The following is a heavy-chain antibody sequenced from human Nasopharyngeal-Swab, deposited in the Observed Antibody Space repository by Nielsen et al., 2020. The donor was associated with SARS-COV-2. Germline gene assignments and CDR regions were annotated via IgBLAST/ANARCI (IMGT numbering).Heavy chain of an antibody. CDR1: GFTFDDYA. J-gene: IGHJ4*02. CDR2: ISWNSGSI. V-gene: IGHV3-9*01. Sequence: SLKISCAASGFTFDDYAMHWVRQAPGKGLEWVSGISWNSGSIGYADSVKGRFTISRDNAKNSLYLQMNSLRAEDTASYYCAKDMEGGYYYDSSGYNLDYWGQGTLVTVSS. CDR3: AKDMEGGYYYDSSGYNLDY. D-gene: IGHD3-22*01.